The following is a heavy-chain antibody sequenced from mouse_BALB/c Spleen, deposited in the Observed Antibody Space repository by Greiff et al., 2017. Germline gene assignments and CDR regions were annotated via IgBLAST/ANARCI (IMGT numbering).Heavy chain of an antibody. Sequence: QVQLQQSGAELARPGASVKMSCKASGYTFTSYTMHWVKQRPGQGLEWIGYINPSSGYTNYNQKFKDKATLTADKTSSTAYMQLSSLTSEDSAVYYCANLLRGGYAMDYWGQGTSVTVSS. CDR2: INPSSGYT. J-gene: IGHJ4*01. D-gene: IGHD2-1*01. V-gene: IGHV1-4*01. CDR1: GYTFTSYT. CDR3: ANLLRGGYAMDY.